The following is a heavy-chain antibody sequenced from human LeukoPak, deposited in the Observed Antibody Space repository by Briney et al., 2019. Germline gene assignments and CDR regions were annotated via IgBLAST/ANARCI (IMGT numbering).Heavy chain of an antibody. CDR1: GFTFSSYA. Sequence: GGSLRLSCAASGFTFSSYAMSWVRQAPGKGLEWVSAISGSGGSTYYADSVKGRFTISRDNSKNTLYLQMNSLRAEDTAVYYCAKRGFGELLGYYYYMDVWGKGTTVTVSS. CDR2: ISGSGGST. CDR3: AKRGFGELLGYYYYMDV. J-gene: IGHJ6*03. V-gene: IGHV3-23*01. D-gene: IGHD3-10*01.